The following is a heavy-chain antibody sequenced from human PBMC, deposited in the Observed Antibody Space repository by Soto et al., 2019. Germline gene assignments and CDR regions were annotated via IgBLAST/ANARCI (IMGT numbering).Heavy chain of an antibody. V-gene: IGHV1-46*01. CDR1: GYTFTSYY. J-gene: IGHJ4*02. CDR3: ARDRGQLYYGSESLDY. CDR2: INPSGGST. Sequence: ASVKVSCKASGYTFTSYYMHWVRQAPGQGLEWMGIINPSGGSTSYAQKFQGRVTMTRDTSTSTVYMELSSLRSEDTAVYYCARDRGQLYYGSESLDYWGQGTLVTVSS. D-gene: IGHD3-10*01.